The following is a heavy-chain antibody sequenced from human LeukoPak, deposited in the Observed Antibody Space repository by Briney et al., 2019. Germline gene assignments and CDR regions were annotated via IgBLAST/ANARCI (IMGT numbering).Heavy chain of an antibody. CDR3: ARGPGGPNPFDY. Sequence: PSETLSLTGAVYGGSFSGYYWSWIRQPPGKGLEWIGEINHSGSTNYNPSLKSRVTISVDTSKNQFSLKLSSVTAADTAVYYCARGPGGPNPFDYWGQGTLVTVSS. CDR2: INHSGST. CDR1: GGSFSGYY. J-gene: IGHJ4*02. V-gene: IGHV4-34*01. D-gene: IGHD2-15*01.